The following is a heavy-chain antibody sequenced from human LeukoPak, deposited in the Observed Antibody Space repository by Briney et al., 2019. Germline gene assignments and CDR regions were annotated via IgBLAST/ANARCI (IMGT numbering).Heavy chain of an antibody. D-gene: IGHD6-13*01. CDR3: AESCGIAAAGCY. J-gene: IGHJ4*02. CDR1: GGTFSSYA. CDR2: IIPIFGTA. V-gene: IGHV1-69*06. Sequence: ASVKVSCKASGGTFSSYAISWVRQAPGQGLEWMGGIIPIFGTANYAQKFQGRVTVTADKSTSTAYMELSSLRSEDTAVYYCAESCGIAAAGCYWGQGTLVTVSS.